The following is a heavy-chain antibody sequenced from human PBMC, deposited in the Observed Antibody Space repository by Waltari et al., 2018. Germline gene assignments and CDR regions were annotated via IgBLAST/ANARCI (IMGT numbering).Heavy chain of an antibody. J-gene: IGHJ6*03. CDR3: ARSRYGGHYYYYYMDV. CDR1: GGSFSGYY. Sequence: QVQLQQWGAGLLKPSETLSLTCAVYGGSFSGYYWSWIRQPPGKGLEWIGEINHSGSTNYNPSLKSRVTISVDTSKNQFSLKLSSVTAADTAVYYCARSRYGGHYYYYYMDVWGKGTTVTVSS. CDR2: INHSGST. D-gene: IGHD3-9*01. V-gene: IGHV4-34*01.